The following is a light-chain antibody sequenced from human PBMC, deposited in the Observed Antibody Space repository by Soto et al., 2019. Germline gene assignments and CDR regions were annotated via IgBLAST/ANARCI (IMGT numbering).Light chain of an antibody. Sequence: DVVMTQSPLSLPVPLGQPASISCRSSQSLVYSDGNTYLHWFQQRPGQSPRRLIHKVSIRYSGVQGRFGGSGSGTDFTLNISRVAPEYVGVYYCLQHTHWPWTFGQGTKV. CDR1: QSLVYSDGNTY. CDR3: LQHTHWPWT. J-gene: IGKJ1*01. CDR2: KVS. V-gene: IGKV2-30*01.